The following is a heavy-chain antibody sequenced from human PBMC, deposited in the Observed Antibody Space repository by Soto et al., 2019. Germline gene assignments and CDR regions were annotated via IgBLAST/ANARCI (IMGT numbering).Heavy chain of an antibody. D-gene: IGHD1-26*01. CDR1: GFIFSRYS. J-gene: IGHJ4*02. CDR3: ARGSAFIGLEY. V-gene: IGHV3-21*01. CDR2: IGTSGSYI. Sequence: GGSLRLSCAVSGFIFSRYSMNWVRQAPGKGPEWVSSIGTSGSYIYDTDSVKGRFTISRENTKDSLYLEMNSLRAEDTAIYYCARGSAFIGLEYWGQGTPVTVSS.